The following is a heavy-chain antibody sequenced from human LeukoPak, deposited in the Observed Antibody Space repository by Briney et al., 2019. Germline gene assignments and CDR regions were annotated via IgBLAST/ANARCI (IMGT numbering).Heavy chain of an antibody. J-gene: IGHJ4*02. CDR2: ISYTGTYI. CDR3: VRDRGTYRPIDY. V-gene: IGHV3-21*04. Sequence: GGSLRLSCAASTFNFSDCSINWVRQAPGKGLEWVSSISYTGTYIYYADSVKGRFTISRDNAQNSLYLQMNSLRAEDTAIYYCVRDRGTYRPIDYWGQGTLVTVSS. CDR1: TFNFSDCS. D-gene: IGHD1-26*01.